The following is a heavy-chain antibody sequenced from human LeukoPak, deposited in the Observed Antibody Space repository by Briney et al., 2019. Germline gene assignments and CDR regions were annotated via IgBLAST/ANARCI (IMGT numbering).Heavy chain of an antibody. CDR2: ISGSGGST. Sequence: PGGSLRLSCAASGFTFSSYAMSWVRQAPGKGLEWVSAISGSGGSTYYADSVKGRFTISRDNSKNTLYLQMNSLRAEDTAVYYCAEIKAVAGTMGYYFDYWGQGTLVTVSS. V-gene: IGHV3-23*01. J-gene: IGHJ4*02. CDR1: GFTFSSYA. D-gene: IGHD6-19*01. CDR3: AEIKAVAGTMGYYFDY.